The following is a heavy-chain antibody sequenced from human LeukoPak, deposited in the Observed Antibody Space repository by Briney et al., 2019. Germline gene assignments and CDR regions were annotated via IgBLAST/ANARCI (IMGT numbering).Heavy chain of an antibody. Sequence: ASVKVSCKASGYTFTGYYMHWVRQAPGQGLEWMGWINPNSGGTNYAQKFQGRVTMTRDTSISTAYMELSRLRSDDTAVYYCARDAVGATAILSPWGQGTLVTVSS. CDR2: INPNSGGT. D-gene: IGHD1-26*01. CDR3: ARDAVGATAILSP. CDR1: GYTFTGYY. V-gene: IGHV1-2*02. J-gene: IGHJ5*02.